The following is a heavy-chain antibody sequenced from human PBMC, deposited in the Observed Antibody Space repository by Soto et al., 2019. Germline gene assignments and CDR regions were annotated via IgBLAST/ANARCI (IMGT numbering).Heavy chain of an antibody. J-gene: IGHJ4*02. Sequence: EVLLLESGGGLVQPGGSLRLSCAASGFNFSAYAMGWVRQAPGKGLECVSSVSNSGSITYYADSVKGRFTISRDNSESTLYLQMSSLSAEDTAVYFCAKDRWCSASSSSGLDSWGQGTLVTVSS. V-gene: IGHV3-23*01. CDR1: GFNFSAYA. D-gene: IGHD6-6*01. CDR2: VSNSGSIT. CDR3: AKDRWCSASSSSGLDS.